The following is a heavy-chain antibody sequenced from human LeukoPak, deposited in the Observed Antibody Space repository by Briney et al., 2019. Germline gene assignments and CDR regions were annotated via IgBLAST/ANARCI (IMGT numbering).Heavy chain of an antibody. J-gene: IGHJ4*02. CDR2: ISAYNGNT. Sequence: ASVKVSCKASGYTFTSYGISWVRQAPGQGLEWMGWISAYNGNTNYAQKLQGRVTMTTDTPTSTAYMELRSLRSDDTAVYYCARFGPLGGRGVIIKAYFDYWGQGTLVTVSS. CDR3: ARFGPLGGRGVIIKAYFDY. CDR1: GYTFTSYG. V-gene: IGHV1-18*01. D-gene: IGHD3-10*01.